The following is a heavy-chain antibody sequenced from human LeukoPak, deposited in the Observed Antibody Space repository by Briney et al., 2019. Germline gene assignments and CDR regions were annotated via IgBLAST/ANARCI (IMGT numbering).Heavy chain of an antibody. V-gene: IGHV3-23*01. CDR1: GFTVSSSY. Sequence: GGSLRLSCAASGFTVSSSYMSWVRQAPGRGLEWVSVIRVSGGSTFFADSVKGRFTISRDNSKNTLFLQMNSLRAEGTAVYYCARLGAAADLDSFYGMDVWGHGTTVTVSS. D-gene: IGHD6-13*01. J-gene: IGHJ6*02. CDR3: ARLGAAADLDSFYGMDV. CDR2: IRVSGGST.